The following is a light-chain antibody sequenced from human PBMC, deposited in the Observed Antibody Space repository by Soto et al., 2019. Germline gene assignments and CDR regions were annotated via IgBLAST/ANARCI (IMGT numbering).Light chain of an antibody. CDR1: SNDVGAFDY. J-gene: IGLJ2*01. V-gene: IGLV2-14*01. CDR3: SSYTTNNAHV. Sequence: QSVLTQPASISASPGQSISISCTGTSNDVGAFDYVSWYQQHPGKAPKLITFEVFTRPSGVSTRFSGSKSGSTASLTISGLQAEDEADYFCSSYTTNNAHVFGGGTKLTVL. CDR2: EVF.